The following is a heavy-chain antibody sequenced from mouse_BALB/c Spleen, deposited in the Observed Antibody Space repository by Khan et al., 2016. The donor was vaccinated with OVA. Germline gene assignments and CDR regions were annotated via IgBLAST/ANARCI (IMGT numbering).Heavy chain of an antibody. Sequence: VQLKQSGPGLVKPSQSLSLTCTVTGYSITSDYAWNWIRQFPGNKLEWVGYISYSGRTSYNPSLKSRISITRDTSKNQFFLQLSSVTTDDTATYYCARSVTITTVVATDFDYWGQGTTLTVSS. CDR3: ARSVTITTVVATDFDY. CDR2: ISYSGRT. CDR1: GYSITSDYA. J-gene: IGHJ2*01. D-gene: IGHD1-1*01. V-gene: IGHV3-2*02.